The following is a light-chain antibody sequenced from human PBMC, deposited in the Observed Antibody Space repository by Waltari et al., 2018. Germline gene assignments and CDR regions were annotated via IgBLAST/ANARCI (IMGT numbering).Light chain of an antibody. CDR2: AAS. J-gene: IGKJ4*01. V-gene: IGKV1-9*01. Sequence: DIQLTQSPSFLSASVGDRVSITCRASQDISNYLAWYQQKLGKVPKLLIFAASTLQNGVPSRFSGSGSGTEFTLTIASLQPEDFATYYCQQLNSYPLTFGGGTKVEMK. CDR3: QQLNSYPLT. CDR1: QDISNY.